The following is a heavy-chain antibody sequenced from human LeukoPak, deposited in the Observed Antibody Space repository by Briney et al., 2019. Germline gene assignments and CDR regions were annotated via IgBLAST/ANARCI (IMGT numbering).Heavy chain of an antibody. D-gene: IGHD3-16*02. J-gene: IGHJ4*02. V-gene: IGHV3-23*01. CDR1: EFTFSSYA. CDR3: AKDRRTFGGVIVREYYLDY. Sequence: GGSLRLSCAASEFTFSSYAMTWVRQAPGKGLKWVSTISGSGGSTYYADSVKGRFTISRDNFNNTLYLQMNSLRAEDTAVYYCAKDRRTFGGVIVREYYLDYWGQGTLVTVSS. CDR2: ISGSGGST.